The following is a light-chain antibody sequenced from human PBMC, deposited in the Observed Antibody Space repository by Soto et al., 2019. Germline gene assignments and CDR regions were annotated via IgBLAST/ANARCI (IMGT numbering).Light chain of an antibody. J-gene: IGKJ1*01. CDR3: QQSYSTTLT. V-gene: IGKV1-39*01. CDR1: QSISSY. Sequence: DIQRTESPSSLSGSVGNRVTITGRASQSISSYLNWYQQKPGKAPKLLIYAASSLQSGVPSRFSGSVSGTDVTITISSLKTEDGATYYCQQSYSTTLTFGQGTKVDI. CDR2: AAS.